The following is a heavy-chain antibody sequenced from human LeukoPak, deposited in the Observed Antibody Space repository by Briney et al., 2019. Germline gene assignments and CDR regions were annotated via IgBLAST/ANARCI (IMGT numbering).Heavy chain of an antibody. D-gene: IGHD6-6*01. CDR1: GFSFRSYA. CDR2: ITDSGDST. V-gene: IGHV3-23*01. Sequence: GGSLRLSCAASGFSFRSYAMSWVRQAPGEGLEWVSAITDSGDSTFHADSVKGRFTISRDNSKNTLFMELNSLRVEDTAVYYCAKGSSSSRPYYFDYWGQGTLVTVSS. J-gene: IGHJ4*02. CDR3: AKGSSSSRPYYFDY.